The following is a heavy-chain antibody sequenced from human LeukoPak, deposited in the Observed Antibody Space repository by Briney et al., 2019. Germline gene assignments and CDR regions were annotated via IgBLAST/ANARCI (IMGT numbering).Heavy chain of an antibody. CDR3: ARDQSLYDFWSGYKDYYGMDV. CDR1: GGSISSSNW. V-gene: IGHV4-4*02. CDR2: IYHSGST. Sequence: SGTLSLTCAVSGGSISSSNWWSWVRQPPGKGLEWIGEIYHSGSTNYNPSLKSRVTISVDTSKNQFSLKLSSVTAADTAVYYCARDQSLYDFWSGYKDYYGMDVWGQGTTVTVSS. D-gene: IGHD3-3*01. J-gene: IGHJ6*02.